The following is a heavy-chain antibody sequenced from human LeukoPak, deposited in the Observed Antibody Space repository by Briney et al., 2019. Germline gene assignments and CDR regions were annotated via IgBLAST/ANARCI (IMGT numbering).Heavy chain of an antibody. D-gene: IGHD6-13*01. CDR2: VHYSGST. CDR3: ARGYSSSWYYFDY. J-gene: IGHJ4*02. CDR1: GFTFTNYA. V-gene: IGHV4-59*08. Sequence: GSLRLSCAASGFTFTNYAMTWIRQPPGKGLEWIGYVHYSGSTNYNPSLKSRATISVDTSKSQFSLKLSSVTAADTAIYYCARGYSSSWYYFDYWGQGTLVTVSS.